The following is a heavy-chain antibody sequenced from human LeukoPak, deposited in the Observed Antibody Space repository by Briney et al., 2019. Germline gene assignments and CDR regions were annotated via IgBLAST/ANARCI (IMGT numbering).Heavy chain of an antibody. CDR2: IRSEGGGGTA. CDR1: GFSFSAAW. J-gene: IGHJ4*02. D-gene: IGHD1-26*01. CDR3: ASQWELRY. Sequence: PGGSRRLSCATSGFSFSAAWMSWVRQAPGKGLEWIGLIRSEGGGGTADYAAPVKGRFTISRDDSRNTVYLQMNSLRAEDTAVYYCASQWELRYWGQGTLVTVSS. V-gene: IGHV3-15*01.